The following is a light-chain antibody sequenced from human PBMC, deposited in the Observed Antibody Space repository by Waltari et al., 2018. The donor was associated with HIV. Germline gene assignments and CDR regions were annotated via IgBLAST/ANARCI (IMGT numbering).Light chain of an antibody. Sequence: ELVMTQSPATLPVSPGERATLSCRASQSISSNLAWYQQKPGQVPRLLIYGASTRATGIPARFSGSGSGTEFTLTISSLQSEDFAVYYCQQYNAWPLFGQGTKLESK. J-gene: IGKJ2*01. CDR3: QQYNAWPL. CDR1: QSISSN. CDR2: GAS. V-gene: IGKV3-15*01.